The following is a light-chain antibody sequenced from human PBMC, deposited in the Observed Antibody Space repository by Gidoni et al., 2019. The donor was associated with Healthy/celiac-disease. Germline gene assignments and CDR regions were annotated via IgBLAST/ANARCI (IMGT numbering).Light chain of an antibody. V-gene: IGKV1-5*03. CDR1: QSISSW. Sequence: DIQMTHSPSTLSASVGDRVTITCRASQSISSWLAWYQQKPGKAPKLLIYKASSLESGVPARFSGRGSGTEFTLTISSLQPDDFATYYCQQYNSYSPWTFGQGTKVEIK. J-gene: IGKJ1*01. CDR2: KAS. CDR3: QQYNSYSPWT.